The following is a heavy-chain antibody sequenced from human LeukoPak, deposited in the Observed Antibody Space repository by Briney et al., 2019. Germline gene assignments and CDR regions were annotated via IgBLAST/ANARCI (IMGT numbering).Heavy chain of an antibody. D-gene: IGHD6-13*01. Sequence: GASVKVSCKASGYTFTGYYMHWVRQAPGQGLEWMGWINPNSGGTNYAQKFQGRVTMTRDTSISTAYMELSRLRSDDTAVYYCAREGGAPGSWYSWQWEVPPPDDAFDIWGQGTMVTVSS. V-gene: IGHV1-2*02. CDR3: AREGGAPGSWYSWQWEVPPPDDAFDI. CDR2: INPNSGGT. J-gene: IGHJ3*02. CDR1: GYTFTGYY.